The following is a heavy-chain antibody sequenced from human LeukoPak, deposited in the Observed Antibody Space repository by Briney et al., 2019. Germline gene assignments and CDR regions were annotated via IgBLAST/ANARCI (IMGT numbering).Heavy chain of an antibody. Sequence: SETLSLTCTVSGGSISSGDYYWSWIRQPPGKGLEWIGYIYYSGSTYYNPSLKSRVTISVDTSKNQFSLKLSSVTAADTAVYYCARDTRRGPSDYYDSSGYFDYWGQGTLVTVSS. CDR2: IYYSGST. CDR1: GGSISSGDYY. J-gene: IGHJ4*02. V-gene: IGHV4-30-4*01. CDR3: ARDTRRGPSDYYDSSGYFDY. D-gene: IGHD3-22*01.